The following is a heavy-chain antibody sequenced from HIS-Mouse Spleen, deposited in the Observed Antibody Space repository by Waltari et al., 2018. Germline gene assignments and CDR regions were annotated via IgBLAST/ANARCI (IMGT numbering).Heavy chain of an antibody. CDR3: ARIAEGYTSGWYALDY. V-gene: IGHV2-70*15. CDR2: IDWDDDK. Sequence: QVTLRESGPALVKPTQTLTLTCTFSGFSLSTSGMCVSWIRQPPGKALEWRARIDWDDDKYYSTALKTMPTISRDGSKNQVGPTITNMDPLDTAAYYCARIAEGYTSGWYALDYWGQGTLVTVSS. D-gene: IGHD6-19*01. J-gene: IGHJ4*02. CDR1: GFSLSTSGMC.